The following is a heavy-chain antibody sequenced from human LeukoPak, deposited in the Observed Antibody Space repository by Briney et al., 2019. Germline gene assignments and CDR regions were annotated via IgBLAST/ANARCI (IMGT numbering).Heavy chain of an antibody. Sequence: PGRSLRLSCAASGFTFSSYGMHWVRQAPGKGLEWVAVISYDGSNKYYADSVKGRFTISRDNSKNTLYLQMNSLRAEDTAVYYCAKDPTQSDRDSSSWYPFDYWGQGTLVTVSS. CDR1: GFTFSSYG. V-gene: IGHV3-30*18. J-gene: IGHJ4*02. D-gene: IGHD6-13*01. CDR3: AKDPTQSDRDSSSWYPFDY. CDR2: ISYDGSNK.